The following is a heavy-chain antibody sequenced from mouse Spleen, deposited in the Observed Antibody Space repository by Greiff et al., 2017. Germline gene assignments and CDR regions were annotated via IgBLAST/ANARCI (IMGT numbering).Heavy chain of an antibody. CDR1: GFNIKDYY. CDR3: TLTGTKDY. J-gene: IGHJ2*01. CDR2: IDPENGDT. Sequence: VQLQQSGAELVRSGASVKLSCTASGFNIKDYYMHWVKQRPEQGLEWIGWIDPENGDTEYAPKFQGKATMTADTSSNTAYLQLSSLTSEDTAVYYCTLTGTKDYWGQGTTLTVSS. V-gene: IGHV14-4*02. D-gene: IGHD4-1*01.